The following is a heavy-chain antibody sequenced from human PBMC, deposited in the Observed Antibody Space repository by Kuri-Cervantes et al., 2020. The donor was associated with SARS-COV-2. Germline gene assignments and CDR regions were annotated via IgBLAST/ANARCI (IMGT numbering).Heavy chain of an antibody. J-gene: IGHJ5*02. V-gene: IGHV3-7*01. Sequence: GESLKISCAASGFTFSSYWMSWVRQAPGKGLEWVANIKQDGSEKYYVDSVKGRFTISGDNAKNSLYLQMNSLRAEDTAVYYCARDPKLGLPPAWGQGTLVTVSS. CDR1: GFTFSSYW. CDR2: IKQDGSEK. D-gene: IGHD1-7*01. CDR3: ARDPKLGLPPA.